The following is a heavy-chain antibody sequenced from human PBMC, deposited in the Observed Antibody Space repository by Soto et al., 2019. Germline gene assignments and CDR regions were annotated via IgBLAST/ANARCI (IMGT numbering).Heavy chain of an antibody. D-gene: IGHD2-2*01. Sequence: GGSLRLSCAASGFTFSNAWMSWVRQAPGKGLEWVGRIKSKTNGGTTDYAAPVKGRFTISRDDSKNTLYLQMNSLKTEDTAVYYCTTGYGGYCSSTSCYRHSDAFDIWGQGTMVTVSS. J-gene: IGHJ3*02. CDR2: IKSKTNGGTT. CDR3: TTGYGGYCSSTSCYRHSDAFDI. V-gene: IGHV3-15*01. CDR1: GFTFSNAW.